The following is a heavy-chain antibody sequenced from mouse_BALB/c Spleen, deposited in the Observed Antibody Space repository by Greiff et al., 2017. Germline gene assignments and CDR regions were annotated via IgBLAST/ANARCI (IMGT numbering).Heavy chain of an antibody. CDR3: ARGGGNYFLYAMDY. Sequence: DVKLVESGGGLVKPGGSLKLSCAASGFTFSSYAMSWVRQTPEKRLEWVASISSGGSTYYPDSVKGRFTISRDNARNILYLQMSSLRSEDTAMYYGARGGGNYFLYAMDYWGQGTSVTVSA. V-gene: IGHV5-6-5*01. CDR2: ISSGGST. CDR1: GFTFSSYA. J-gene: IGHJ4*01. D-gene: IGHD2-1*01.